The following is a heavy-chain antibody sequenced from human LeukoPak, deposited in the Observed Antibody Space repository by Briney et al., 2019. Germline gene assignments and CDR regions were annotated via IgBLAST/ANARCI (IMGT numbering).Heavy chain of an antibody. Sequence: GASVKVSCKASGYTFTSYGISWVRQAPGQGLEWMGWISAYNGNTNYAQKLQGRVTMTTDTSTSTAYMELRSLRSDDTAVYYRARVYDLWSGYYTSDYWGQGTLVTVSS. D-gene: IGHD3-3*01. J-gene: IGHJ4*02. CDR1: GYTFTSYG. CDR3: ARVYDLWSGYYTSDY. CDR2: ISAYNGNT. V-gene: IGHV1-18*01.